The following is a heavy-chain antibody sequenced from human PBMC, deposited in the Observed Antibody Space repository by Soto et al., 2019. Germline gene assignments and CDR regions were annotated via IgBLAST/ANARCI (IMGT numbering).Heavy chain of an antibody. CDR2: IKNKADGGTT. J-gene: IGHJ4*02. Sequence: EVQLVESGGGLVKPGESLRLSCVASGLTFKNAWMNWVRQAPGKGLEWVGRIKNKADGGTTDYAAPVEGRFTISRDDSKNTLYLEMNSLKTEDTAMYYCATGLGYWGQVTLVTVSS. V-gene: IGHV3-15*07. CDR3: ATGLGY. D-gene: IGHD3-10*01. CDR1: GLTFKNAW.